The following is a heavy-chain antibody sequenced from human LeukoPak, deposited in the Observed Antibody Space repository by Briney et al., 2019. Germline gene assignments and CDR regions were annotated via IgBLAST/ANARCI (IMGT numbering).Heavy chain of an antibody. CDR1: GFTFSSYA. CDR3: AKKGYGDYVVRSAFDI. V-gene: IGHV3-23*01. J-gene: IGHJ3*02. Sequence: GGSLRLSCAASGFTFSSYAMSWVRQAPGKGLEWVSAITGSGGSTYHADSVKGRFTISRDNSKNTLYLQMNSLRAEDTAVYYCAKKGYGDYVVRSAFDIWGQGTMVTVSS. D-gene: IGHD4-17*01. CDR2: ITGSGGST.